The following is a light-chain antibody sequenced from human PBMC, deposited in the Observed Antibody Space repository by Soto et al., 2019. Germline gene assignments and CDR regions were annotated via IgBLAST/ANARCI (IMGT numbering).Light chain of an antibody. CDR1: QSVSSY. CDR3: QQRSNWPPVFT. J-gene: IGKJ3*01. CDR2: DAS. V-gene: IGKV3-11*01. Sequence: EIVLTQSPATLSLSPGERATLSCRASQSVSSYLAWYQQKPGQAPRLLIYDASSRATGIPARFSGSGSGTDFTLTISSLETEDFAVYYCQQRSNWPPVFTFGPGTKVDIK.